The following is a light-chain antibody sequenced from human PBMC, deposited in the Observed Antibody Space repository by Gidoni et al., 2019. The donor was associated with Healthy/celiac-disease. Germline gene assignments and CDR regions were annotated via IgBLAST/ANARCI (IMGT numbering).Light chain of an antibody. CDR2: EVS. CDR1: SSDVGGYNY. V-gene: IGLV2-14*01. Sequence: QSALTQPASVPGSHGQSIPISCTGTSSDVGGYNYVSWYQQHPGKAPKLMIYEVSNRPSGVSNRFSGSKSGNTASLTISGLQAEDEADYYCSSYTSSSTLDVVFGGGTKLTVL. CDR3: SSYTSSSTLDVV. J-gene: IGLJ2*01.